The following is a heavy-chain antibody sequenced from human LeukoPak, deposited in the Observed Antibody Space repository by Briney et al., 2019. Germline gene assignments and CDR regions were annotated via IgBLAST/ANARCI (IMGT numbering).Heavy chain of an antibody. CDR2: IYYSGST. D-gene: IGHD3-10*01. CDR3: ARLQGISGFLDY. V-gene: IGHV4-59*08. CDR1: GGSISSYY. J-gene: IGHJ4*02. Sequence: QTSETLSLTCTVSGGSISSYYWSWIRQPPGKGLEWIGYIYYSGSTNYNPSLKSRVTISVDTSKNQFSLKLSSVTAADTAVYYCARLQGISGFLDYWGQGTLVTVSS.